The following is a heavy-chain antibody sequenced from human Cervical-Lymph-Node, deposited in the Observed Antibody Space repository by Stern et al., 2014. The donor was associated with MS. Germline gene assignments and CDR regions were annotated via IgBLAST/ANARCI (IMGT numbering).Heavy chain of an antibody. CDR3: ARSKGGWPDWYFDL. CDR2: MYYGGST. CDR1: GGSLSSNSHY. D-gene: IGHD6-19*01. V-gene: IGHV4-39*01. J-gene: IGHJ2*01. Sequence: QLQLQESGPGLVKPSETLSLTCTVSGGSLSSNSHYWGWIRQPPGKGLEWIGNMYYGGSTYYNPSLKSRWTLSVDTSKNQFSLKLSFVTAADTALYYCARSKGGWPDWYFDLWGRGTLVTLSS.